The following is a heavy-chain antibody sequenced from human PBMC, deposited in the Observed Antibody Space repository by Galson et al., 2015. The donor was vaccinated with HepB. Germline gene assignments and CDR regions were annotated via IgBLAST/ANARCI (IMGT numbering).Heavy chain of an antibody. V-gene: IGHV3-48*02. J-gene: IGHJ2*01. CDR3: ARFYDSGGYYIYWYFDL. Sequence: SLRLSCAASGFTFSNYSMNWVRQAPGRGLEWVSSISSSRSTIYYADSVKGRFTISTDNAKNSLYLQMNSLRDEDTAVYYCARFYDSGGYYIYWYFDLWGRGTLVTVSS. CDR1: GFTFSNYS. D-gene: IGHD3-22*01. CDR2: ISSSRSTI.